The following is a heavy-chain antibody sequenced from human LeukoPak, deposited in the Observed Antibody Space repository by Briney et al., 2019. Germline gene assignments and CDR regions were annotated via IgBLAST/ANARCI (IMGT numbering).Heavy chain of an antibody. D-gene: IGHD6-13*01. CDR3: AKEGHGSSLDY. J-gene: IGHJ4*02. CDR2: ISYDGSNK. Sequence: GRSLRLSCAASGFTFSSYGMHWVRQAPGKGLEWVAVISYDGSNKYYADSVKGRFTISRDNSKNTLYLQMNSLRAEDTAVYYCAKEGHGSSLDYWGQGTLVTVPS. CDR1: GFTFSSYG. V-gene: IGHV3-30*18.